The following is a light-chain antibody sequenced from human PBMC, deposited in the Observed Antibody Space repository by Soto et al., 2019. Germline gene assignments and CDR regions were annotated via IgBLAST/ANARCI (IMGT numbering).Light chain of an antibody. CDR3: NSYTSSSTWV. J-gene: IGLJ3*02. CDR2: DVT. CDR1: SSDVGNSNF. Sequence: QSALTQPASVSGSPGQSITISCTGTSSDVGNSNFVSWFQQHPGKAPKLIIYDVTNRPSGVSDRFSGSKSGYTASLTISGLQAEDEADYYCNSYTSSSTWVFGGGTKVTVL. V-gene: IGLV2-14*01.